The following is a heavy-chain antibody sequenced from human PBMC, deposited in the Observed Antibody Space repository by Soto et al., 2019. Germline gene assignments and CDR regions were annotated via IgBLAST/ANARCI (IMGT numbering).Heavy chain of an antibody. J-gene: IGHJ4*02. Sequence: PGGSLRLSCAASGFTFSSYAMSWVRQAPGKGLEWVSAISGSGGSTYYADSVKGRFTISRDNSKNTLYLQMNSLRAEDTAVYYCAKDGTMVRGVIITFLDYWGQGTLVTVSS. V-gene: IGHV3-23*01. D-gene: IGHD3-10*01. CDR1: GFTFSSYA. CDR3: AKDGTMVRGVIITFLDY. CDR2: ISGSGGST.